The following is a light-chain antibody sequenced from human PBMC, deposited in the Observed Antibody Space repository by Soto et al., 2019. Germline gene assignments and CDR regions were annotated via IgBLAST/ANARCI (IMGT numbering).Light chain of an antibody. Sequence: QAVVTQPPSVSGAPGQRVTISCTGSSSNIGAGYDVNWYQQLPGIAPKLLIYRNNNRPSGVPDRFSGSKSGNSASLANTWLQVWDEADYYCQSYDSSLSGYVVFGGRTKLTVL. CDR1: SSNIGAGYD. J-gene: IGLJ2*01. CDR3: QSYDSSLSGYVV. CDR2: RNN. V-gene: IGLV1-40*01.